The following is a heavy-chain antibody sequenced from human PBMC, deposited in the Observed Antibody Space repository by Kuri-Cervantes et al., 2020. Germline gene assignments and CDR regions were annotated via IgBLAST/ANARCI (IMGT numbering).Heavy chain of an antibody. J-gene: IGHJ6*02. CDR2: INWNGGST. V-gene: IGHV3-20*04. CDR3: AKEVIAAEEMIYYYYGMDV. CDR1: GFTFDDYG. Sequence: GGSLRLSCAASGFTFDDYGMSWVRQAPGKGLEWVSGINWNGGSTGYADSVKGRFTISKDNAKNSLYLQMNSPRAEDTAVYYCAKEVIAAEEMIYYYYGMDVWGQGTTVTVSS. D-gene: IGHD6-13*01.